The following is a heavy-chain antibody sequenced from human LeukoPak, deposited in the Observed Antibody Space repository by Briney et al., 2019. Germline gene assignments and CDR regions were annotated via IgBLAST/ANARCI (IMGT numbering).Heavy chain of an antibody. Sequence: SETQSLTCTVSGGSISSSSYYWGWLRQPPGKGLEWIGSIFYNPSLKSRVTISLDTSKNQFSLKLSSVTAADTAVYYCATAVYYHYMDVWGKGTTVTASS. J-gene: IGHJ6*03. CDR1: GGSISSSSYY. CDR2: IF. CDR3: ATAVYYHYMDV. V-gene: IGHV4-39*07.